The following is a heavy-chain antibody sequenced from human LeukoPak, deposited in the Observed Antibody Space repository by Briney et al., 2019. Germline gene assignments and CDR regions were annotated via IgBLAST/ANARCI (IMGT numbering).Heavy chain of an antibody. CDR3: ARGYHGSGWLGFDY. Sequence: GGSLRLSCAASGFTFSSYNMNWVRQAPGKGLEWVSSITKSSNYYAYSVKGRFTISRDNAKNSLYLQMNSLRAEDTAVYYCARGYHGSGWLGFDYWGQGTLVTVSS. J-gene: IGHJ4*02. CDR1: GFTFSSYN. D-gene: IGHD6-19*01. V-gene: IGHV3-21*01. CDR2: ITKSSNY.